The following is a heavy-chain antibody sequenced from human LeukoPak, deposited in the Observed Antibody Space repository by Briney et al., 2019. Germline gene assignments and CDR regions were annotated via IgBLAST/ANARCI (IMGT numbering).Heavy chain of an antibody. CDR1: GYTFTSYG. V-gene: IGHV1-18*01. CDR3: ASLTYYYDSSGYYFDY. Sequence: ASVKVSCKASGYTFTSYGISWVRQAPGQGLEWMGWISAYNGNTNYAQKLQGRVTMTTDTSTSTAYMVLRSLRSDDTAVYYCASLTYYYDSSGYYFDYWGQGTLVTVSS. J-gene: IGHJ4*02. CDR2: ISAYNGNT. D-gene: IGHD3-22*01.